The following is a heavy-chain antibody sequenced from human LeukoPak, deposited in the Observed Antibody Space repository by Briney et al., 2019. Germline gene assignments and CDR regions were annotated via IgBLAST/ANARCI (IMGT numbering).Heavy chain of an antibody. J-gene: IGHJ4*02. Sequence: PSETLSLTCTVSGGSISNYYGSWIRQPAGKGLERIGRIYTSGTTHYNPSLKSRVTMSVDTSKNQFSLNLSSVTAADTAVYYCARFSSIAAAFDYWGLGTLVTVSS. V-gene: IGHV4-4*07. CDR3: ARFSSIAAAFDY. CDR1: GGSISNYY. D-gene: IGHD6-13*01. CDR2: IYTSGTT.